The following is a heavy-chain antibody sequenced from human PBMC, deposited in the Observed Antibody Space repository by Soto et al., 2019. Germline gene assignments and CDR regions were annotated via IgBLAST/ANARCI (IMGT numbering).Heavy chain of an antibody. CDR3: ARGLVDTAMAPYYGMDV. CDR1: GGTFSSYA. CDR2: IIPIFGTA. J-gene: IGHJ6*02. D-gene: IGHD5-18*01. Sequence: SVKVSCKASGGTFSSYAISWVRQAPGQGLEWMGGIIPIFGTANYAQKFQGRVTITADESTSTAYMELSSLRSEDTAGYYCARGLVDTAMAPYYGMDVWGQGTTVTVSS. V-gene: IGHV1-69*13.